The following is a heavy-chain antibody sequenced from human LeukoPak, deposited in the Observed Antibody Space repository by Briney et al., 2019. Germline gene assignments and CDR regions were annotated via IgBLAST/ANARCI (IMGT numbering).Heavy chain of an antibody. Sequence: GGSLRLSCAASGFTFSSYGMHWVRQAPGKGLEWVAVISYDGSNKYYADSVKGRFTISRDNSKNTLYLQMNSLRAEDTAVYYCAKDLPLRGYKDDYWGQGALVTVSS. V-gene: IGHV3-30*18. CDR3: AKDLPLRGYKDDY. D-gene: IGHD3-22*01. CDR2: ISYDGSNK. CDR1: GFTFSSYG. J-gene: IGHJ4*02.